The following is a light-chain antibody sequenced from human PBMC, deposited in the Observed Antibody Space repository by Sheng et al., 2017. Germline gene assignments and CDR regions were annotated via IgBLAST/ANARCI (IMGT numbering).Light chain of an antibody. Sequence: DIQMTQSPSSLSASVGDRVTITCRPSQTLNSYLAWYRQRPGKAPEFLIYAAPSLHSGVPSRFSGSGSATEFTLTINSLQPEDSATYSCQQSYTIPYTFGQGTKLEIK. CDR3: QQSYTIPYT. J-gene: IGKJ2*01. CDR1: QTLNSY. CDR2: AAP. V-gene: IGKV1-12*01.